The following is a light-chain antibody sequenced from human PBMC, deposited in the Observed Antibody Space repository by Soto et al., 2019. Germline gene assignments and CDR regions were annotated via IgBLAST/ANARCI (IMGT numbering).Light chain of an antibody. Sequence: QSVLTQPASVSGSPGQSITISCTGTSSDVGGYNYVSWYQQHPGKAPKLMIYDVSNRPSGVSSRFSGSKSGNTASLTISGLQAEDGADYYCSSYTGSSIRYVFGTRTKVTVL. CDR3: SSYTGSSIRYV. V-gene: IGLV2-14*01. CDR2: DVS. J-gene: IGLJ1*01. CDR1: SSDVGGYNY.